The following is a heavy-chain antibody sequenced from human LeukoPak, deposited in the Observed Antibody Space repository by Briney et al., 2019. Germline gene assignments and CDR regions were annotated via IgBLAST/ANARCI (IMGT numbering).Heavy chain of an antibody. J-gene: IGHJ4*02. Sequence: AGTLRLSCEVSGFPFSSHAKSWVRQAPRRGLEWVSGISISADMTYYANSVQGRFIISSDNSKNTLYLQMDSLRVEDTAVYYCANEEVPNDYWGQGTLVTVSS. CDR1: GFPFSSHA. V-gene: IGHV3-23*01. D-gene: IGHD4/OR15-4a*01. CDR3: ANEEVPNDY. CDR2: ISISADMT.